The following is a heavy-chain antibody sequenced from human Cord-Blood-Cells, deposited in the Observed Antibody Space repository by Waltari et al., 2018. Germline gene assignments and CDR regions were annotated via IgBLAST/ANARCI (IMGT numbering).Heavy chain of an antibody. Sequence: QGQLQQRGAGLLKPSETLSLSGAVHGGSFCGCFWRRIRQPPGKGLEWIGEINHSGSTNYNPSLKSRVTISVDTSKNQFSLKLSSVTAADTAVYYCARGKGFGRRYFDLWGRGTLVTVSS. CDR2: INHSGST. D-gene: IGHD2-15*01. CDR3: ARGKGFGRRYFDL. J-gene: IGHJ2*01. CDR1: GGSFCGCF. V-gene: IGHV4-34*01.